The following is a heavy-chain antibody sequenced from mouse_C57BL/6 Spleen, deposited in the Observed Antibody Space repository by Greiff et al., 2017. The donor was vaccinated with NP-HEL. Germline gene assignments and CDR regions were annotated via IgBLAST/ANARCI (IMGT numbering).Heavy chain of an antibody. D-gene: IGHD2-2*01. V-gene: IGHV1-69*01. CDR1: GYTFTSYW. CDR3: ARGYYNAMDY. Sequence: QVQLKQPGAELVMPGASVKLSCKASGYTFTSYWMHWVKQRPGQGLEWIGEIDPSDSYTNYNQKFKGKSTLTVDKSSSTAYMQLSSLTSEDSAVYYCARGYYNAMDYWGQGTSVTVSS. J-gene: IGHJ4*01. CDR2: IDPSDSYT.